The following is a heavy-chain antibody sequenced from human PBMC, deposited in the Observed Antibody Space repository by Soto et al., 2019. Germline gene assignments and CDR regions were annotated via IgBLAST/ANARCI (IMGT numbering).Heavy chain of an antibody. J-gene: IGHJ5*02. V-gene: IGHV1-69*12. D-gene: IGHD5-12*01. CDR2: IFPIFGTP. CDR3: AREDSGYRFDP. CDR1: GGTFNSFA. Sequence: QVQLVQSGVEVKKPGSSVKVFCKASGGTFNSFAITWVRQAPGQGLEGMGVIFPIFGTPSYAQKFQGRVTITEDESTSTAYMELSGLRSEDTAVYYCAREDSGYRFDPWGQGTLVTVSS.